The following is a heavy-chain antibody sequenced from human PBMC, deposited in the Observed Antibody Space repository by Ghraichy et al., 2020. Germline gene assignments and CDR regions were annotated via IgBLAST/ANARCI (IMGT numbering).Heavy chain of an antibody. CDR2: ISSSSSYI. D-gene: IGHD6-13*01. J-gene: IGHJ6*02. V-gene: IGHV3-21*01. CDR1: GFTFSSYS. Sequence: ETLSLTCAASGFTFSSYSMNWVRQAPGKGLEWVSSISSSSSYIYYADSVKGRFTISRDNAKNSLYLQMNSLRAEDTAVYYCARNALSVIAGYSSSWYSEDKGGMDVWGQGTTVTVSS. CDR3: ARNALSVIAGYSSSWYSEDKGGMDV.